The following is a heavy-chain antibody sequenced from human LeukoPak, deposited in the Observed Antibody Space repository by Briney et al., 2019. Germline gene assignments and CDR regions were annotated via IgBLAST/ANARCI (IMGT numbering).Heavy chain of an antibody. CDR1: GYTFTDYY. CDR2: VYPEDGET. Sequence: RATVKISCKVSGYTFTDYYMHWVQQAPGKGLEWMGLVYPEDGETIYAEKFQGRVTITADTSTDTAYMQLSSMRSDETAVYYRATASVHWHSSSLYYYYMDVWGKGTTVTVSS. CDR3: ATASVHWHSSSLYYYYMDV. D-gene: IGHD6-6*01. V-gene: IGHV1-69-2*01. J-gene: IGHJ6*03.